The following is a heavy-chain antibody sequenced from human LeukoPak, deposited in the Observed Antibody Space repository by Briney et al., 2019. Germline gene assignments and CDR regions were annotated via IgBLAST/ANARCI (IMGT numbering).Heavy chain of an antibody. D-gene: IGHD2-15*01. CDR3: VRYCNGGSCYRAAFDV. J-gene: IGHJ3*01. V-gene: IGHV3-33*01. CDR2: IWYDGGKK. CDR1: GFTFSDYG. Sequence: RTGGSLRLSCGASGFTFSDYGMYWVRQAPGKGLEWVALIWYDGGKKYYTDSVRGRFTISRDNSKNTLYLQMNSLRAEDTAVYYCVRYCNGGSCYRAAFDVWGPGTMVTVSS.